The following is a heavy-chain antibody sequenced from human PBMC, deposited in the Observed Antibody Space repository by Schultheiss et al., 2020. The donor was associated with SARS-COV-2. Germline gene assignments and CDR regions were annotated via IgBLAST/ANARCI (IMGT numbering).Heavy chain of an antibody. CDR3: ARSGCLYSSGWLNYGMDV. D-gene: IGHD6-19*01. CDR2: IYYSGST. J-gene: IGHJ6*02. Sequence: SETLSLTCTVSGGSISHYYWNWIRQPPGKGLEWIGYIYYSGSTYYNPSLKSRVTISVDTSKNQFSLKLSSVTAADTAVYYCARSGCLYSSGWLNYGMDVWGQGTTVTVSS. CDR1: GGSISHYY. V-gene: IGHV4-59*12.